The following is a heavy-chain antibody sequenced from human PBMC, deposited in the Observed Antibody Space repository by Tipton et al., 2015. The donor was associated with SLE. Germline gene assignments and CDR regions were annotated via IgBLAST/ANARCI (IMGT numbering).Heavy chain of an antibody. J-gene: IGHJ4*02. CDR1: GDSVGTNN. V-gene: IGHV4-4*07. D-gene: IGHD6-13*01. CDR2: LYGSGSP. CDR3: ARADIAAAGTGRDY. Sequence: TLSLTCTVSGDSVGTNNWNWIRQPAGKGLEWIGRLYGSGSPTHYNPSLKSRVTISVDTSKNQFSLNLNSVTAADTAVYYCARADIAAAGTGRDYWGQGTLVTVSS.